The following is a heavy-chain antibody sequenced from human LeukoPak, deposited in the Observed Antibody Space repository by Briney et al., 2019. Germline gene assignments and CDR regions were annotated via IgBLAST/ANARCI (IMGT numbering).Heavy chain of an antibody. D-gene: IGHD3-3*01. V-gene: IGHV1-69*05. CDR1: GGTFSSYA. CDR3: ARAGYDFWSGYRQQKGQLDY. CDR2: IIPIFGTA. J-gene: IGHJ4*02. Sequence: GASVKVSCKASGGTFSSYAISWVRQAPGQGFEWMGGIIPIFGTANYAQKFQGRVTITTDESTSTAYMELSSLRSEDTAVYYCARAGYDFWSGYRQQKGQLDYWGQGTLVTVSS.